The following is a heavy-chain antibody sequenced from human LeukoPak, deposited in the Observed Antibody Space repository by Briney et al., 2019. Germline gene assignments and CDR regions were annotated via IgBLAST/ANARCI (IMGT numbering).Heavy chain of an antibody. D-gene: IGHD6-19*01. CDR1: GGTFSSYA. CDR2: IIPIFGTA. CDR3: ARVSVAGAPVHYFDY. V-gene: IGHV1-69*13. J-gene: IGHJ4*02. Sequence: ASVKVSCKASGGTFSSYAISWVRQAPGQGLEWMGGIIPIFGTANYAQKFQGRVTITADESTSTAYMGLSSLRSEDTAVYYCARVSVAGAPVHYFDYWGQGTLVTVSS.